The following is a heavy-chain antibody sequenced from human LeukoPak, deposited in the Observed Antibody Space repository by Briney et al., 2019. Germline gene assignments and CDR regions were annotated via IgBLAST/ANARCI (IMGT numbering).Heavy chain of an antibody. J-gene: IGHJ2*01. D-gene: IGHD2-21*02. CDR3: ARNGGDSPHWYFDL. CDR1: GGTFSSYA. CDR2: IIPILGIA. V-gene: IGHV1-69*04. Sequence: GASVKVSCKASGGTFSSYAISWVRQAPGQGLEWMGRIIPILGIANYAQKFQGRVTITADKSTSTAYMELSSLRSEDTAVYYCARNGGDSPHWYFDLWGRGTLVTVSS.